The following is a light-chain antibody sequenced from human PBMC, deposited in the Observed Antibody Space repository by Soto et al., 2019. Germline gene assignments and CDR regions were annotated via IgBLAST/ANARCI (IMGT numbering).Light chain of an antibody. Sequence: EIVLTQSPGTLSLSPGERGTLSCRASQSVSTSSLGWYQQKPGQAPRLLIFGASRRATGIPDRFSGSGSGTDFTLTISRLEPEDFAVYLCQQYGSSPFTFGGGTKVEI. CDR3: QQYGSSPFT. CDR2: GAS. V-gene: IGKV3-20*01. CDR1: QSVSTSS. J-gene: IGKJ4*01.